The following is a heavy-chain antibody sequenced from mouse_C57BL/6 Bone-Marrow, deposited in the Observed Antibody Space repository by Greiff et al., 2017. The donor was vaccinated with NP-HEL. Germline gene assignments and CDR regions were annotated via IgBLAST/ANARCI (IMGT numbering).Heavy chain of an antibody. D-gene: IGHD1-1*01. Sequence: EVQLQQSGPELVKPGASVKMSCKASGYTFTDYNMHWVKQSHGKSLEWIGYINPNNGGTSYNQKFKGKATLTVNKSYSTAYMELRSLTSEDSAVYYCARDLNYYGSSLGGYFDVWGTGTTVTVSS. V-gene: IGHV1-22*01. CDR3: ARDLNYYGSSLGGYFDV. CDR2: INPNNGGT. CDR1: GYTFTDYN. J-gene: IGHJ1*03.